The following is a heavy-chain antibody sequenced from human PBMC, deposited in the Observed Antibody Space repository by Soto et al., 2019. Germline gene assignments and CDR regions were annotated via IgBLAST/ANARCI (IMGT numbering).Heavy chain of an antibody. J-gene: IGHJ4*02. V-gene: IGHV4-39*01. CDR2: MYYSGAT. Sequence: QLQLQESGPGLVKPSETLSLACTVSGGSISSNSYYWDWIRQPPGKGLEWIGSMYYSGATYHNPSFQSRVTISVDTCKHQFSLHLSSVTAADTAVYYCAIHAAFDSVWGKSDGSDYWGQGTLVTVSS. CDR1: GGSISSNSYY. D-gene: IGHD3-16*01. CDR3: AIHAAFDSVWGKSDGSDY.